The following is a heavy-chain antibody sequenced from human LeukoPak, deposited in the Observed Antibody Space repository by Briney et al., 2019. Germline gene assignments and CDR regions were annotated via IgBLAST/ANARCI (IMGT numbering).Heavy chain of an antibody. V-gene: IGHV4-39*07. D-gene: IGHD6-19*01. Sequence: PSETLSLTCAVSGASISSNSDYWGWIRQAPGKGLEWIASIYSRGTTFYNPSLQSRVTISIDISKSEFSLDVTSVTAADTAIYYCVRDGGTVAGIFDYWGQGILTTVSP. CDR1: GASISSNSDY. J-gene: IGHJ4*02. CDR2: IYSRGTT. CDR3: VRDGGTVAGIFDY.